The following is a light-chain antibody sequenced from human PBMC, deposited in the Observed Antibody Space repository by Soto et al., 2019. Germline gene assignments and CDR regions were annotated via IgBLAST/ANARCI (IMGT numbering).Light chain of an antibody. CDR2: DAS. CDR3: HQQGWSWIT. Sequence: ETVLTQSPGTVSLSPGESATLSCRASQSVAKSYLAWFQHKPGQAPRLLIHDASSRATGIPDRFSGSGSGTDFTLTVSRLEPEDFAVYYCHQQGWSWITFGQGTRLEIK. V-gene: IGKV3-20*01. CDR1: QSVAKSY. J-gene: IGKJ5*01.